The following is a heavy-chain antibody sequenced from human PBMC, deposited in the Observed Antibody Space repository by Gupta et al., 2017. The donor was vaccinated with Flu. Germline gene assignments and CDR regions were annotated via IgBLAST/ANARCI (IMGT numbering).Heavy chain of an antibody. V-gene: IGHV3-23*01. CDR2: ISGSGGST. CDR1: GFTFSSYA. D-gene: IGHD2-2*01. CDR3: AKSKGKVPAATNYYGMDV. Sequence: EVQLLESGGGLVQPGGSLRLSCAASGFTFSSYAMSWVRQAPGKGLEWVSAISGSGGSTYYADSVKGRFTISRDNSKNTLYLQMNSLRAEDTAVYYCAKSKGKVPAATNYYGMDVWGQGTTVTVSS. J-gene: IGHJ6*02.